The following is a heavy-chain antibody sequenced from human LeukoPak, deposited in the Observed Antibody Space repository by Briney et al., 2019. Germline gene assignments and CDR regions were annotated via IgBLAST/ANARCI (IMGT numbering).Heavy chain of an antibody. CDR1: GFTFSSYE. V-gene: IGHV3-48*03. J-gene: IGHJ4*02. CDR3: ASGTLRWPKGAFDY. Sequence: GGSLRLSCAASGFTFSSYEMNWVRQAPGKGLEWVSYISSGSTIYYADSVKGLFTISRDNAKNSLYLQMNSLRAEDTAVYYCASGTLRWPKGAFDYWGQGTLVTDSS. D-gene: IGHD4-23*01. CDR2: ISSGSTI.